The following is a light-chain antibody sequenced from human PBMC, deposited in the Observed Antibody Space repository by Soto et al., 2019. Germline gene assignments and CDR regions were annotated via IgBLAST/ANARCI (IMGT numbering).Light chain of an antibody. CDR2: EGN. Sequence: QSVLTQPASVSVSPGQSITISCTGTSSDVGGYKLVSWYQQHPDKAPKLIIYEGNKRPSGVSNRFSGSKSGNTASLTISGLQAEDDADYYCCSYAGSTTFYVFGTGTKVTVL. CDR3: CSYAGSTTFYV. V-gene: IGLV2-23*01. J-gene: IGLJ1*01. CDR1: SSDVGGYKL.